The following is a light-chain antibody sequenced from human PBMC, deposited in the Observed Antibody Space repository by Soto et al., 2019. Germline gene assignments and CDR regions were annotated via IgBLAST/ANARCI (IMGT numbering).Light chain of an antibody. CDR2: AAS. CDR3: QQLHGYPIT. Sequence: ILLTQSPSSLSASVGDRVTITCRASQGIDISLAWYQQKPGKAPKLLIYAASNFQSGVPSRFSGSGSGTHFTLTISSLQPEDFATYYCQQLHGYPITFGQGTRLEI. J-gene: IGKJ5*01. CDR1: QGIDIS. V-gene: IGKV1-9*01.